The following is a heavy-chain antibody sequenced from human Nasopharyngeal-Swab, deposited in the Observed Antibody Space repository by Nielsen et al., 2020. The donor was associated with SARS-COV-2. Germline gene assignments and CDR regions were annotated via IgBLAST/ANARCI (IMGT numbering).Heavy chain of an antibody. D-gene: IGHD6-6*01. CDR1: GFTFTNYW. CDR3: ARIGYSSSSTDY. V-gene: IGHV3-7*01. J-gene: IGHJ4*02. CDR2: INQDESVK. Sequence: GESLKISCAASGFTFTNYWMSWFRQAPGKGLAWVANINQDESVKYYVDSVKGRFTVSRDNAKDSLYLQMNSLRIEDTAVYFCARIGYSSSSTDYWGQGTLVTVSS.